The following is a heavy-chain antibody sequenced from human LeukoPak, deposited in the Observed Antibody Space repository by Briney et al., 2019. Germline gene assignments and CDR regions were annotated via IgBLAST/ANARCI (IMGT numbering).Heavy chain of an antibody. CDR3: AGGPHYDFWSGYYYFDY. D-gene: IGHD3-3*01. CDR2: IKQDGSEK. J-gene: IGHJ4*02. CDR1: GFTVSSNY. V-gene: IGHV3-7*01. Sequence: GGSLRLSCAASGFTVSSNYMSWVRQAPGKGLEWVANIKQDGSEKYYVDSVKGRFTISRDNAKNSLYLQMNSLRAEDTAVYYCAGGPHYDFWSGYYYFDYWGQGTLVTVSS.